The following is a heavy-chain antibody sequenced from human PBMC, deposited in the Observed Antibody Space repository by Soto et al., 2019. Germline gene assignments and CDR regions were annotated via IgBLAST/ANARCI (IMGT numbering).Heavy chain of an antibody. Sequence: SLRHPCASCRYIVYNSMMGGSLQAPGKGLEWVAESYSSGGTEYADSVKGRFTISRDNSKNMLFLQMNSLRVEDTALYYCARDREPDGIWTFDSWGQGTLVTVSS. V-gene: IGHV3-53*01. CDR1: RYIVYNSM. J-gene: IGHJ4*02. D-gene: IGHD3-9*01. CDR2: SYSSGGT. CDR3: ARDREPDGIWTFDS.